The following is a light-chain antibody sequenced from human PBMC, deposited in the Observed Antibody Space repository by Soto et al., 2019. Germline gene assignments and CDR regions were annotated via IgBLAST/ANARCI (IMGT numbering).Light chain of an antibody. V-gene: IGLV2-8*01. Sequence: QSALPQTPSASGSPGQSVTISCTGSSDDIGGYDYVSWYQHHPGRTPKLIIYEVNKRPSGVPDRFSGYKSGNTASLTVSALQAEDGAEYYCSSYAVKKNSVVFRSATTVTVL. CDR1: SDDIGGYDY. CDR2: EVN. J-gene: IGLJ1*01. CDR3: SSYAVKKNSVV.